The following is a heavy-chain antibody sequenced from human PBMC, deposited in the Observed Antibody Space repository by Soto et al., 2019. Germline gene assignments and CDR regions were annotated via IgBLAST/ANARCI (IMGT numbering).Heavy chain of an antibody. J-gene: IGHJ1*01. V-gene: IGHV4-38-2*01. D-gene: IGHD2-2*01. CDR3: AVGYCGSASCSREYFQN. Sequence: PSETLSLTCAVSGYSISSGYYWAWIRQPPGKGLEWIGTIYHSGGTFHNPSLKSRVTISVDTSKNQFSLKLRSVTAADTAVYYCAVGYCGSASCSREYFQNWGQGTLVTVS. CDR2: IYHSGGT. CDR1: GYSISSGYY.